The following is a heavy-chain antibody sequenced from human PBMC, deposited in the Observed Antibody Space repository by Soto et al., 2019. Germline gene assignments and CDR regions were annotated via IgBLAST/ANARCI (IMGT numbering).Heavy chain of an antibody. CDR1: GGSISSGDHY. CDR2: IFYSGST. V-gene: IGHV4-30-4*01. J-gene: IGHJ4*02. D-gene: IGHD5-18*01. CDR3: ARGRGYSYGVDY. Sequence: PSETLSLTCTVSGGSISSGDHYWSWIRQPPGRDLEWIGYIFYSGSTFYNPSLKSRVILSVDTSKNQFSLKLASVTAADTAVYFCARGRGYSYGVDYWGQGTLVTVSS.